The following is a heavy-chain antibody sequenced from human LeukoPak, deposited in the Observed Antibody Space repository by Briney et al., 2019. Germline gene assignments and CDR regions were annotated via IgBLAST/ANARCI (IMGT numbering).Heavy chain of an antibody. V-gene: IGHV3-66*03. J-gene: IGHJ5*02. CDR3: ARDRAANQDWVEFDP. CDR2: IRDSGEA. Sequence: GGSLRLSCSFSGFRVSDYYMSLVCQAPGKGLECVGLIRDSGEAFYADFARGRFAISRDESENTLYLQMNSLRVEDTAVYFCARDRAANQDWVEFDPWGQGTPVIVSS. CDR1: GFRVSDYY. D-gene: IGHD3/OR15-3a*01.